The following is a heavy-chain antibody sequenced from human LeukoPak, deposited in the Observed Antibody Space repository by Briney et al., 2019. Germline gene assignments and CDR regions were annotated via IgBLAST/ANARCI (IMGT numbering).Heavy chain of an antibody. J-gene: IGHJ3*02. D-gene: IGHD2-15*01. CDR1: GYTFTSYD. Sequence: ASVNVSCKASGYTFTSYDINWVRQATGQGLEWMGWMNPNSGNTGYAQKFQGRVTMTRNTSISTAYMELSGLRSEDTAVYYCARGRRDLGYCSGGSCYYDAFDIWGQGTMVTVSS. CDR2: MNPNSGNT. CDR3: ARGRRDLGYCSGGSCYYDAFDI. V-gene: IGHV1-8*01.